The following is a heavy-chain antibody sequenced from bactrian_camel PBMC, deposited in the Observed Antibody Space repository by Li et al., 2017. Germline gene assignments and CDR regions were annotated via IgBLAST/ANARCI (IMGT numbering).Heavy chain of an antibody. CDR1: GYTLPMN. CDR2: IAGDGRT. J-gene: IGHJ4*01. D-gene: IGHD1*01. V-gene: IGHV3S53*01. Sequence: HVQLVESGGGSVQAGESRRLSCVASGYTLPMNMGWFRRLPGQEREGVAAIAGDGRTDYADSVKGRFTISRDGAKSTMYLQMNSLQPEDTAVYYCVKDWNNQAAQRKGQGTQVTVS.